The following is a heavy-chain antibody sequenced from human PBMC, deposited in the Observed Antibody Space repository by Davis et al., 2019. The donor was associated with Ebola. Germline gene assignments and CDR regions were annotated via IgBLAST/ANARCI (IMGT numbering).Heavy chain of an antibody. Sequence: ASVQVSCKASGYTFTSYAMHWVRQAPGQRLEWMGWINAGNGNTKYSQKFQGRVTITSDTSASTAYMELSSLRSEDTAVYYCARDGSTSNQKSGELDYWGQGPLVTVSS. CDR3: ARDGSTSNQKSGELDY. J-gene: IGHJ4*02. V-gene: IGHV1-3*01. D-gene: IGHD2-2*01. CDR2: INAGNGNT. CDR1: GYTFTSYA.